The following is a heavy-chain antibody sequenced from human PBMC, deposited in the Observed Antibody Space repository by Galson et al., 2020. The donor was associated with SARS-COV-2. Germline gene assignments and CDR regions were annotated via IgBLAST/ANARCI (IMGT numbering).Heavy chain of an antibody. V-gene: IGHV4-34*01. D-gene: IGHD3-10*01. CDR2: INHSGSS. CDR1: GGSFSGYY. Sequence: SETLSLTCAVYGGSFSGYYWTWIRQPPGKGLEWIGEINHSGSSNYNPSLKSRVTLSVDTSKNQFSLKLSSVTAADTRVYYCAKRNDLVWFGQLLLYNYSYGMDVWGQGTTVTVAS. J-gene: IGHJ6*02. CDR3: AKRNDLVWFGQLLLYNYSYGMDV.